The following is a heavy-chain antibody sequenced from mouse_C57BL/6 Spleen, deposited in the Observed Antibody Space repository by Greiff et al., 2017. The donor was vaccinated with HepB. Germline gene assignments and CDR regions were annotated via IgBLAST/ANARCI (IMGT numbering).Heavy chain of an antibody. D-gene: IGHD2-1*01. CDR3: ARGGRFYYYAMDY. V-gene: IGHV1-54*01. J-gene: IGHJ4*01. Sequence: QVQLKESGAELVRPGTSVKVSCKASGYAFTNYLIEWVKQRPGQGLEWIGVINPGSGGTNYNEKFKGKAKLTADKSSSTAYMQLSSLTSEDSAVYFCARGGRFYYYAMDYWGQGTSVTVSS. CDR1: GYAFTNYL. CDR2: INPGSGGT.